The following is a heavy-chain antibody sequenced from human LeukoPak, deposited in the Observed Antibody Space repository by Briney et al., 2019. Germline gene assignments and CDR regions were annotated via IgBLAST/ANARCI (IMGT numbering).Heavy chain of an antibody. CDR2: TYYRSKWYN. V-gene: IGHV6-1*01. D-gene: IGHD6-6*01. Sequence: SQTLSLTCAISGDSVSSNSAAWNWIRQSPSRGLEWLGRTYYRSKWYNDYAVSVKSRITINPDTSKNQFSLQLNSVTPEDTAVYYCARDQLGGCCQTPYWYFDLWGRGTLVTVSS. J-gene: IGHJ2*01. CDR3: ARDQLGGCCQTPYWYFDL. CDR1: GDSVSSNSAA.